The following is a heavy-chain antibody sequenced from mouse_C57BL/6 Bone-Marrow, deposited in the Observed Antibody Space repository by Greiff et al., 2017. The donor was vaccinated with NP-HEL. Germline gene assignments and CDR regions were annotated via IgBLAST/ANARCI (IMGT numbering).Heavy chain of an antibody. D-gene: IGHD1-1*01. CDR3: ARGDLLLRSGGYFDV. Sequence: EVKLMESGPELVKPGASVKIPCKASGYTFTDYNMDWVKQSHGKSLEWIGDINPNNGGTIYNQKFKGKATLTVDKSSSTAYMELRSLTSEDTAVYYCARGDLLLRSGGYFDVWGTGTTVTVSS. V-gene: IGHV1-18*01. J-gene: IGHJ1*03. CDR1: GYTFTDYN. CDR2: INPNNGGT.